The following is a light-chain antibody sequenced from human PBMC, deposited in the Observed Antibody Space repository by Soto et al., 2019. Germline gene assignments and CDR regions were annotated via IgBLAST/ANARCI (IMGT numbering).Light chain of an antibody. CDR3: QQSYSTPWT. CDR1: QSISSY. V-gene: IGKV1-39*01. Sequence: DIQLTQSPSFRSASVGDRVTITCRASQSISSYLNWYQQKPGKAPKLLIYAASSLQSGVPSRFSGSGSGTDFTLTISSLQPEDFATYYCQQSYSTPWTFGQGTKVDIK. CDR2: AAS. J-gene: IGKJ1*01.